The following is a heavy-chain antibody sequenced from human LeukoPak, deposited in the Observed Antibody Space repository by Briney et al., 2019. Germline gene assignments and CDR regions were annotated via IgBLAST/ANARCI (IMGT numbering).Heavy chain of an antibody. V-gene: IGHV3-48*01. J-gene: IGHJ3*02. CDR1: GFTFSTYP. D-gene: IGHD4-17*01. CDR2: ISSPRTTI. Sequence: GGSLRLSCAASGFTFSTYPMNWVRQPPGKGLEWVSYISSPRTTIYYADSVKGRFTISRDNTRNSLYLQMNSLRAEDTAVYCCARDLYGDYEVGAFDIRGQGTMVTVSS. CDR3: ARDLYGDYEVGAFDI.